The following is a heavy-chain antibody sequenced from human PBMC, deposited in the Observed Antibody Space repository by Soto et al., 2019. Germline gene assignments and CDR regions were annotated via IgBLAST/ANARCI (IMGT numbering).Heavy chain of an antibody. V-gene: IGHV3-23*01. Sequence: GGSLRLSCAASGFTFRSFAMSWVRQAPGKGLEWVSTISLTGDRTFYADSVQGRFTISRDNSENKLYLQMSGLRAEDTALYYCTKFLIYTSTSYVGRSDPWGQGTLVTVSS. J-gene: IGHJ5*02. CDR1: GFTFRSFA. D-gene: IGHD6-13*01. CDR3: TKFLIYTSTSYVGRSDP. CDR2: ISLTGDRT.